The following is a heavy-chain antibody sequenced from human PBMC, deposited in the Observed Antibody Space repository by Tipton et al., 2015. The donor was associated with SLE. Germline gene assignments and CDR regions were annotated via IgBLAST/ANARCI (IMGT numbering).Heavy chain of an antibody. CDR1: GGSLSYYY. D-gene: IGHD2-21*02. CDR3: ARGKVTWRGAIIGVDV. Sequence: TLSLTCTVFGGSLSYYYWSWIRQPAGKALEWIGRIYPNGGTNYNPSLKSRVTMSVDTSRNQFSLRLTSVTAADTAVYYCARGKVTWRGAIIGVDVWGQGTTVTVSS. J-gene: IGHJ6*02. CDR2: IYPNGGT. V-gene: IGHV4-4*07.